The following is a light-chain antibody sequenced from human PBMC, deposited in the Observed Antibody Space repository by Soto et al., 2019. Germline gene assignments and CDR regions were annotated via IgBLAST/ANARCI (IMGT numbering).Light chain of an antibody. Sequence: EIVLTQSPGTLSLSPGERATLSCRASQSVSSTFLAWYQQKPGQAPRLLIYDASSRATGIPDRFSGSGSGIDFSLIISSVEPEDFAVYYCQQYSSSPPTLTFGGGTKVEIK. CDR1: QSVSSTF. CDR2: DAS. CDR3: QQYSSSPPTLT. J-gene: IGKJ4*01. V-gene: IGKV3-20*01.